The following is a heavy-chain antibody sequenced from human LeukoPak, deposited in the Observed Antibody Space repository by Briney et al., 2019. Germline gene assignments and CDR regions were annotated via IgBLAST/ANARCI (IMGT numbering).Heavy chain of an antibody. D-gene: IGHD2-15*01. J-gene: IGHJ5*01. CDR1: GFPFSSYS. CDR3: ARDRGLGLPNWFTS. CDR2: IDLNGNHI. Sequence: PGGSLRLPCVGSGFPFSSYSMNWVRQAPGKGLEWVSSIDLNGNHINYADSVKDRFTISRDNAKNSLFLQMDSLRVEDTAVYYCARDRGLGLPNWFTSWGQGTLVTVSS. V-gene: IGHV3-21*01.